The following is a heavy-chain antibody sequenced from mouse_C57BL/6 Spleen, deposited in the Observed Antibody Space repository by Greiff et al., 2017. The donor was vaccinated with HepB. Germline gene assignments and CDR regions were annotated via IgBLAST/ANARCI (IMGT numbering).Heavy chain of an antibody. D-gene: IGHD2-5*01. V-gene: IGHV1-64*01. CDR1: GYTFTSYW. J-gene: IGHJ3*01. CDR2: IHPNSGST. Sequence: QVQLKQPGAELVKPGASVKLSCKASGYTFTSYWLHWVKQRPGQGLEWIGMIHPNSGSTNYNEKFKSKATLTVDKSSSTAYMQLSSLTSEDSAVYYCARSNSNYRFAYWGQGTLVTVSA. CDR3: ARSNSNYRFAY.